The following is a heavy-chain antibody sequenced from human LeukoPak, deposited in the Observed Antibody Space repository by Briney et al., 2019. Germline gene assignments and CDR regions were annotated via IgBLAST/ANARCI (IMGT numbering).Heavy chain of an antibody. CDR3: ASNMVRGAKNDY. CDR2: MSSDGSST. Sequence: GGSLRLSCAASGFTFSDYWMNWVRQVPGKGLMWVSRMSSDGSSTNYADSVKGRFTISRDNAKNTLYLQMNSLRAEDTAVYYCASNMVRGAKNDYWGQGTLVTVSS. V-gene: IGHV3-74*01. CDR1: GFTFSDYW. J-gene: IGHJ4*02. D-gene: IGHD3-10*01.